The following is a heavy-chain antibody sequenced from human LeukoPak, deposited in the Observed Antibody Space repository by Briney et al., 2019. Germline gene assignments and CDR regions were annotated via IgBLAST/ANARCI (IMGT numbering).Heavy chain of an antibody. D-gene: IGHD6-19*01. Sequence: SETLSLTCAVYGGSFSGYYWSWIRQPPGKGLEWIGSIYYSGSTYYNPSLKSRVTISVDTSKNQFPLKLSSVTAADTAVYYCARQGLLDQAVAGTFALPDLFDYWGQGTLVTVSS. J-gene: IGHJ4*02. CDR2: IYYSGST. CDR1: GGSFSGYY. CDR3: ARQGLLDQAVAGTFALPDLFDY. V-gene: IGHV4-34*01.